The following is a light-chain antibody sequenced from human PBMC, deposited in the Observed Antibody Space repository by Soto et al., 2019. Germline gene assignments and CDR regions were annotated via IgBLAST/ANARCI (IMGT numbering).Light chain of an antibody. CDR2: GAS. Sequence: EIVLTQSPGTLSLSPGERATLSCRASQSVSSSYLAWYQQKPGQAPRLLIYGASSRATGIPDRFSGSGSGTDFILTISRLEPEDFAVYYWQQYDSSPLTFGGGTKVEIK. J-gene: IGKJ4*01. CDR1: QSVSSSY. V-gene: IGKV3-20*01. CDR3: QQYDSSPLT.